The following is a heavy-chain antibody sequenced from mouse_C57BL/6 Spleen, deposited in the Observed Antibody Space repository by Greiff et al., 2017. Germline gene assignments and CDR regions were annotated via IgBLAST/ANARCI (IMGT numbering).Heavy chain of an antibody. CDR3: ARGGYYGSRSLYYAMDY. D-gene: IGHD1-1*01. Sequence: QVQLQQSGPGLVAPSQSLSITCTVSGFSLTSYGVHWVRQPPGKGLEWLVVIWSDGSTTYNSALKSRLSISKDNSKSQVFLKMNSLQTDDTAMYYCARGGYYGSRSLYYAMDYWGQGTSVTVSS. CDR2: IWSDGST. CDR1: GFSLTSYG. V-gene: IGHV2-6*03. J-gene: IGHJ4*01.